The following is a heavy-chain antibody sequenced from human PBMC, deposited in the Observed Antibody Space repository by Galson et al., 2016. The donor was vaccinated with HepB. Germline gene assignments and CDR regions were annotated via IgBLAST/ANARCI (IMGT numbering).Heavy chain of an antibody. CDR1: GFTFSRYW. Sequence: QSGAEVKKPGESLKISCKGSGFTFSRYWIGWVRQTPGRGLEWMGTIYPGDSDTRYSPSLQGQVTISADKSINPADLQWISLKASANAMVYCARAIMEATFVIPGVPEYYFDFWGQGSLVTVSS. CDR2: IYPGDSDT. D-gene: IGHD1-26*01. J-gene: IGHJ4*02. V-gene: IGHV5-51*01. CDR3: ARAIMEATFVIPGVPEYYFDF.